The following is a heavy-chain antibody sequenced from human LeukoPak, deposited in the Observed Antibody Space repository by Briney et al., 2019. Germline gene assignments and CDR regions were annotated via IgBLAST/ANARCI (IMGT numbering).Heavy chain of an antibody. Sequence: GGSLRLSCAASGFTFSSYGMHWVRQAPGKGLEWVAVISYDGSNKYYADSVKGRFTISRDNSKNTLYLQMNSLGAEDTAVYYCAKDCGYSYEFPDYWGQGTLVTVSS. CDR2: ISYDGSNK. V-gene: IGHV3-30*18. D-gene: IGHD5-18*01. CDR3: AKDCGYSYEFPDY. CDR1: GFTFSSYG. J-gene: IGHJ4*02.